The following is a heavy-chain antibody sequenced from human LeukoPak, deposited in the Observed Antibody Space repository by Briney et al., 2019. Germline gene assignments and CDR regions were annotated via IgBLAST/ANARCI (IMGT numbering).Heavy chain of an antibody. J-gene: IGHJ4*02. CDR2: ISYDGSNK. V-gene: IGHV3-30*18. CDR3: AKGHTFYWYDSSGYLDY. Sequence: GGSLRLSCAASGFTLSSYGMHWVRQAPGKGLEWVAVISYDGSNKYYADSVKGRFTISRDNSKNTLYLQMNSLRAEDTAVYYCAKGHTFYWYDSSGYLDYWGQGTLVTVSS. D-gene: IGHD3-22*01. CDR1: GFTLSSYG.